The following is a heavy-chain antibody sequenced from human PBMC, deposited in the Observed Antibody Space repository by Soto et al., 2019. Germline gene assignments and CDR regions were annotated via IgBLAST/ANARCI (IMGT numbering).Heavy chain of an antibody. V-gene: IGHV1-18*01. J-gene: IGHJ4*02. CDR3: ARCRDQVDIVATISPSDY. D-gene: IGHD5-12*01. Sequence: ASVKVSCKASGYTFTSYGISWVRQAPGQGLEWMGWISAYNGNTNYAQKLQGRVTMTTDTSTSTAYMELRSLRSDDTAVYYCARCRDQVDIVATISPSDYWGQGTLVTVSS. CDR2: ISAYNGNT. CDR1: GYTFTSYG.